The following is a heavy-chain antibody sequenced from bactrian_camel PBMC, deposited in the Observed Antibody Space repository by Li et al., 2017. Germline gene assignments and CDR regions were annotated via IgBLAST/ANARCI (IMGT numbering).Heavy chain of an antibody. J-gene: IGHJ4*01. CDR1: EFPFGSYW. CDR3: VAGLGD. V-gene: IGHV3S6*01. CDR2: ITSDGTKT. Sequence: QLVESGGGLVQPGGSLRFSCAASEFPFGSYWMYWVRQTPGKGLEWVSSITSDGTKTWYADSVKGRFTISRDNAKNTVYLEMNSLKAEDTALYYCVAGLGDWGQGTQVTVS.